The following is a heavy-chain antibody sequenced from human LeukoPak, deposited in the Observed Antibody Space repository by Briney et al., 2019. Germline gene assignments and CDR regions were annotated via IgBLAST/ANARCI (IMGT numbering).Heavy chain of an antibody. CDR1: GGSISGSSYY. D-gene: IGHD3-9*01. CDR2: IYYSGST. Sequence: PSETLSLTCTVSGGSISGSSYYWGWIRQPPGKGLEWIGSIYYSGSTYYNPSLKRRVTISVDTSKNQFSLKLSSVTAADTAVYYCARRDFDWSHPPYYWGQGTLVTVSS. J-gene: IGHJ4*02. CDR3: ARRDFDWSHPPYY. V-gene: IGHV4-39*01.